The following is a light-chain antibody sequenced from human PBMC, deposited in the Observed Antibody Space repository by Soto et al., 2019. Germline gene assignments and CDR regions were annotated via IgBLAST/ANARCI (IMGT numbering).Light chain of an antibody. CDR1: QSISSN. Sequence: EIVMTQSPATLSVSPGERATLSCRASQSISSNLAWYQQKPGQAPRLLLYGASTRATGIPATFSGSGSGTDFTLTISSLQSEDFAVDDCQQYNNWPFTFGPGTKVDIK. V-gene: IGKV3-15*01. CDR2: GAS. J-gene: IGKJ3*01. CDR3: QQYNNWPFT.